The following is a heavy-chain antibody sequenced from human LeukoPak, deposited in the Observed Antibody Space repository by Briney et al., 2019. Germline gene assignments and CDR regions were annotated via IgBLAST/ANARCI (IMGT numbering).Heavy chain of an antibody. Sequence: GGSLRLSCAASGFTFDDYAMHWVRQTPGKGLEWVSLINWNSGSTYYADSVKGRFTISRDNSKNSLYLQMDSLRAEDTALYYCAKDYTPYSSGSGFFHYWGQGTLVAVSS. CDR1: GFTFDDYA. D-gene: IGHD6-19*01. CDR2: INWNSGST. CDR3: AKDYTPYSSGSGFFHY. V-gene: IGHV3-43D*03. J-gene: IGHJ4*02.